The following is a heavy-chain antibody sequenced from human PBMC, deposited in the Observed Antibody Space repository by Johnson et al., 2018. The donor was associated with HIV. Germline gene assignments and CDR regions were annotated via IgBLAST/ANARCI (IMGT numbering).Heavy chain of an antibody. CDR1: GLTFNVYA. CDR2: ISWNRDAI. V-gene: IGHV3-9*01. CDR3: AGRPSGADPFDI. J-gene: IGHJ3*02. Sequence: VQLVESGGGLVQPGRSLRLSCAASGLTFNVYAMHWVRQAPGKGLEWVSGISWNRDAIKYADSVRGRFTISRDNAKNSLYLQMNSLRAEDTALYYCAGRPSGADPFDIWGQGTMVTVSS. D-gene: IGHD2-15*01.